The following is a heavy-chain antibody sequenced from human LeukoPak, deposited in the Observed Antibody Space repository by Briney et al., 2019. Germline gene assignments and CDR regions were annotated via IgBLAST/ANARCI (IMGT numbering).Heavy chain of an antibody. J-gene: IGHJ4*02. CDR2: ISSSSSYI. CDR1: GFTFSSYS. CDR3: ARGNSGRITIFGVVIQYYFDY. V-gene: IGHV3-21*01. D-gene: IGHD3-3*01. Sequence: GGSLRLSCAASGFTFSSYSMNWVRQAPGKGLEWVSSISSSSSYIYYADSVKGRFTISRDNAKNSLYLQMNSLRAEDTAVYYCARGNSGRITIFGVVIQYYFDYWGQGTLVTVSS.